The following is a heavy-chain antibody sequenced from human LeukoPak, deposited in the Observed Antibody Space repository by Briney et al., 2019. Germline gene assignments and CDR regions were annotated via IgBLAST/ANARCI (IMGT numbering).Heavy chain of an antibody. Sequence: KPGGSLRLSCAASGFTFSSYSMNWVRQAPGKGLEWVSSISSSSSYIYYADSVKGRFTISRDNAKNSLYLQMNSLRAEDTAVYYCARGAAAAEYYFDYWGQGTLVTVSS. CDR3: ARGAAAAEYYFDY. V-gene: IGHV3-21*01. J-gene: IGHJ4*02. CDR2: ISSSSSYI. CDR1: GFTFSSYS. D-gene: IGHD6-13*01.